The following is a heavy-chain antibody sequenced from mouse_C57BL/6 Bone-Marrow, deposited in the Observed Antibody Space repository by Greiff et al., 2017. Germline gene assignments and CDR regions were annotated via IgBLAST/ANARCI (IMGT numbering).Heavy chain of an antibody. CDR1: GFTFSDSW. CDR2: LRNTANNHAT. CDR3: AREGSDGDFAY. J-gene: IGHJ3*01. D-gene: IGHD2-3*01. Sequence: EVQVEESGGGLVQPGGSMKLSCAASGFTFSDSWMDWVRQSPEQGLEWVAELRNTANNHATYYAESVKGRFTISRDDSNSSVYLQMSSLRAEDTGVYYCAREGSDGDFAYWGQGTLVTVSA. V-gene: IGHV6-6*01.